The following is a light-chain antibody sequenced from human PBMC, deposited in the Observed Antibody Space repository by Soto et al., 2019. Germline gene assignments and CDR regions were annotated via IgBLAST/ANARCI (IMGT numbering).Light chain of an antibody. CDR1: QSVSSSY. CDR3: QQYGSGVFT. J-gene: IGKJ3*01. Sequence: EIVLTQSPGNLSLSPGERATLSCRASQSVSSSYLAWYQQKPGQAPRLLIYGASTRATGIPDRFSGSGSGTDFTLTISRVEPEDFAVYYCQQYGSGVFTFGPGTKVDIK. V-gene: IGKV3-20*01. CDR2: GAS.